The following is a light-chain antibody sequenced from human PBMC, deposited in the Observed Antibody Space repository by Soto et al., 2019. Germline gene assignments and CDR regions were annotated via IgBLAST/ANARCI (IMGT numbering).Light chain of an antibody. CDR2: SNN. Sequence: QSVLTQPPSASGTPGQRVTITYSGSSSNIGSNYVYWYQQVPGTAPKLLIYSNNQRPSGVPGRFSGSKSGTSASLAISGLRSEDESDYYCAAWDDSLSGWVFGGGTKVTVL. V-gene: IGLV1-47*02. CDR3: AAWDDSLSGWV. J-gene: IGLJ3*02. CDR1: SSNIGSNY.